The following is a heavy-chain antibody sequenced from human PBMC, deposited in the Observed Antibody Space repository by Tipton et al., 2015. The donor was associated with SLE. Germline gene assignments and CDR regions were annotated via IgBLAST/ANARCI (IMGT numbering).Heavy chain of an antibody. CDR1: GFTFSSYE. V-gene: IGHV3-48*03. CDR2: ISSSGSTI. CDR3: AKGWAVCSSCWSSFDY. D-gene: IGHD2-15*01. J-gene: IGHJ4*02. Sequence: SLRLSCAASGFTFSSYEMNWVRQAPGKGLEWVSYISSSGSTIYYADSVKGRFTISRDNAKNSLYLQMNSLRAEDTAVYYCAKGWAVCSSCWSSFDYWGQGTLVTVSS.